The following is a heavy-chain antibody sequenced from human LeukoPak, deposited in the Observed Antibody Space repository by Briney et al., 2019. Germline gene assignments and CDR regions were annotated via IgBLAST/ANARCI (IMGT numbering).Heavy chain of an antibody. CDR1: GYTFTSYW. J-gene: IGHJ4*02. CDR2: IYPGDSDT. CDR3: ARRYTIGYRSGDSCYVH. Sequence: GESLKISCKGSGYTFTSYWIGWVRQMPGKGLEWMGIIYPGDSDTRYTPSFQGQVTISADKSISTAYLQWSSLKASDTAIYYCARRYTIGYRSGDSCYVHWGQGTLVTVSS. D-gene: IGHD2-15*01. V-gene: IGHV5-51*01.